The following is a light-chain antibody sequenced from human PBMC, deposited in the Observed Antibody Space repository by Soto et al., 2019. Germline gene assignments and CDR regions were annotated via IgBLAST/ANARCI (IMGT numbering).Light chain of an antibody. V-gene: IGKV1-5*01. CDR2: DAS. CDR3: QQYNNWPPT. J-gene: IGKJ5*01. Sequence: GDRVTITCRASQSISSWLAWYQQKPGKAPKLLIYDASSLESGVPSRFSGSGSGTEFTLTISSLQPEDFAVYYCQQYNNWPPTFGQGTRLEIK. CDR1: QSISSW.